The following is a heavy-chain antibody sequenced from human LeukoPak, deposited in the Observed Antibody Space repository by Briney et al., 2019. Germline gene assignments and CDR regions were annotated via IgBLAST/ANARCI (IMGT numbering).Heavy chain of an antibody. CDR2: IYYSGST. J-gene: IGHJ4*02. Sequence: SETLSLTCTVSGGSISSYYWSWIRQPPGKGLKWIGYIYYSGSTNYNPSLKSRVTISVDTSKNQFSLKLSSVTAADTAVYYCARSNYDILTGYYYFDYWGQGTLVTVSS. V-gene: IGHV4-59*01. CDR1: GGSISSYY. CDR3: ARSNYDILTGYYYFDY. D-gene: IGHD3-9*01.